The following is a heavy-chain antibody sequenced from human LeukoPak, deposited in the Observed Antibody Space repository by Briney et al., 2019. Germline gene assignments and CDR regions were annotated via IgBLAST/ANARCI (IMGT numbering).Heavy chain of an antibody. CDR1: GYTFTSYY. J-gene: IGHJ5*02. V-gene: IGHV1-46*01. CDR3: ARAEYCGGDCYSSWFDP. CDR2: INPSGGST. Sequence: ASVKVSCKASGYTFTSYYMHWVRQAPGQGLEWRGIINPSGGSTSYAQKFQGRVTMTRDMSTSTVYMELSSLRSEDTAVYYCARAEYCGGDCYSSWFDPWGPGTLVTVSS. D-gene: IGHD2-21*02.